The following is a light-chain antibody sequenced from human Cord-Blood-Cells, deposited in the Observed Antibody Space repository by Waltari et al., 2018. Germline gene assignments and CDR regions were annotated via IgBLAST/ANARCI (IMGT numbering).Light chain of an antibody. CDR2: EVS. Sequence: QSALTQPASVSGSPGQSITISCTGTSSDVGGYNLVSWYQQPPGKAPKLMIYEVSKRPSGVSNRFSGSKSGNTASLTISGLQAEDEADYYCCSYAGPWVFGGGTKLTVL. CDR1: SSDVGGYNL. J-gene: IGLJ3*02. CDR3: CSYAGPWV. V-gene: IGLV2-23*02.